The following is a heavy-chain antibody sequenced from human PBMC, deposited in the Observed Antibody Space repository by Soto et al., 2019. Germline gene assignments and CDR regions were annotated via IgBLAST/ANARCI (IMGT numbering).Heavy chain of an antibody. D-gene: IGHD3-16*01. CDR3: ARVGGAHPFMDV. CDR1: GGSISSGGYY. CDR2: IYYSGST. J-gene: IGHJ6*02. V-gene: IGHV4-31*03. Sequence: SETLSLTCTVSGGSISSGGYYWSWIRQHPGKGLEWIGYIYYSGSTYYNPSLKSRVTISVDTSKNQFSLKLSSVTAADTAVYYCARVGGAHPFMDVWGQGTTVTVSS.